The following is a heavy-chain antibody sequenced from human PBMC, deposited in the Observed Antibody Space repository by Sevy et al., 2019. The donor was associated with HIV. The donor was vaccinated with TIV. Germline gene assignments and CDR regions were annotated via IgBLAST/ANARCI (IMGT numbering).Heavy chain of an antibody. Sequence: GGSLRLSCAASGFTFSSYGMNWVRQAPGKGLEWVSAVSGSGGGGSHGSTYHADSVKGRFTISRDNSKNTLYLQMNSLRAEDTAVYYCAKTADFWSGYPNWGQGTLVTVSS. V-gene: IGHV3-23*01. CDR3: AKTADFWSGYPN. J-gene: IGHJ4*02. D-gene: IGHD3-3*01. CDR1: GFTFSSYG. CDR2: VSGSGGGGSHGST.